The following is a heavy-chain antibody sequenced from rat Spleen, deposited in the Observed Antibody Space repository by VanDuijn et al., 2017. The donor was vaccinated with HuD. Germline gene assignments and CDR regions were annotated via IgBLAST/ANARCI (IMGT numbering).Heavy chain of an antibody. D-gene: IGHD4-4*01. J-gene: IGHJ2*01. CDR1: GFNFNDYW. CDR3: AVAGFGY. V-gene: IGHV5-58*01. Sequence: EVKLVESGGGLVQPGRSLKLSCSASGFNFNDYWMGWVRQAQGKGLEWVSSISSEGRNTYYPESVKGRFTISRNNAENTVYLQMNSLRSEDEATYYCAVAGFGYWGQGVMVTVSS. CDR2: ISSEGRNT.